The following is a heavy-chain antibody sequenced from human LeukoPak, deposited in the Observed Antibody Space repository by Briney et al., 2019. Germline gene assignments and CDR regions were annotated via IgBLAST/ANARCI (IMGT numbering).Heavy chain of an antibody. V-gene: IGHV3-7*01. CDR2: INQDGTEK. CDR3: ASSDSGYDPDDAFDI. CDR1: GFSFTTYW. J-gene: IGHJ3*02. Sequence: GGSLRLSCAASGFSFTTYWMSWVRQAQGKGLEWVANINQDGTEKYYVDSVKGRFTISRDNGKNSLYLQMNSLRVEDTAVYYCASSDSGYDPDDAFDIWGQGTMVTVSS. D-gene: IGHD5-12*01.